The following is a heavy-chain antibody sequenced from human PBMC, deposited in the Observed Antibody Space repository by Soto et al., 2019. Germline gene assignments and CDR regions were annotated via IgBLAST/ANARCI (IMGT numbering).Heavy chain of an antibody. CDR2: IYWDDDK. CDR1: GFSLSTSGVG. V-gene: IGHV2-5*02. CDR3: TRPYYYGSGSYYQDY. J-gene: IGHJ4*02. Sequence: SGPTLVNPTQTLTLTCTFSGFSLSTSGVGVGWIRQPPGKALEWLALIYWDDDKRYSPSLKSRLTITKDTSKNQVVLTMTNMDPVDTATYYCTRPYYYGSGSYYQDYWGQETLVTVSS. D-gene: IGHD3-10*01.